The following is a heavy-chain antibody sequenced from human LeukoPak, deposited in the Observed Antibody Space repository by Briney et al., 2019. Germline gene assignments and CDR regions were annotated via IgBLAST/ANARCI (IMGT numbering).Heavy chain of an antibody. Sequence: GGSLRLSCAASGFTFSSSPMSWVRQAPGKGLDWVSSISADGPTYYADSVKGRFTISRDNSKNTLYLQMNSLRAEDTAVYYCANLPQAHYYDSSGYYYDPFAFDIWGQGTMVTVSS. D-gene: IGHD3-22*01. J-gene: IGHJ3*02. V-gene: IGHV3-23*01. CDR1: GFTFSSSP. CDR2: ISADGPT. CDR3: ANLPQAHYYDSSGYYYDPFAFDI.